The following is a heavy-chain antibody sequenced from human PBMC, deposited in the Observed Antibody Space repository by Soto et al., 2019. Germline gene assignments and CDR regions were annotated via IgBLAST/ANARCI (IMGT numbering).Heavy chain of an antibody. J-gene: IGHJ3*01. CDR2: VNSDGSKT. V-gene: IGHV3-74*01. CDR1: EFNFGVYW. CDR3: ARVRGRPDSFDL. Sequence: GGSLRLSCAASEFNFGVYWVHWVRQAPGKGLVWVAHVNSDGSKTIYADSVKGRFTISRDNAKSTLYLQMNSLRAEDTAVYFCARVRGRPDSFDLWGQGIMVTVSS. D-gene: IGHD5-12*01.